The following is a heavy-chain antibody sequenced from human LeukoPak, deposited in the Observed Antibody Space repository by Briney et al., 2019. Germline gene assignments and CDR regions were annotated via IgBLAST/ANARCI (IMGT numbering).Heavy chain of an antibody. CDR1: GFXFSSYS. J-gene: IGHJ4*02. CDR2: ISSSSSYI. CDR3: ARRTRRHFDY. Sequence: PGGSLRLSCAASGFXFSSYSINWVRQAPGKGLEWVSSISSSSSYIYYADSVKGRFTISRDNAKNSLYLQMNSLRAEDTADYYCARRTRRHFDYWGQGTLVTVSS. V-gene: IGHV3-21*01.